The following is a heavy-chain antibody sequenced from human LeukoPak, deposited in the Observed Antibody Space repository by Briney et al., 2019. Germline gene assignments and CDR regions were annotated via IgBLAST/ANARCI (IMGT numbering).Heavy chain of an antibody. V-gene: IGHV3-53*01. CDR2: IYGGGST. Sequence: GGSLRLSCAATGLSVSSNFMSWVRQAPGKGLEWVSVIYGGGSTYYADSVKGRFTISRDTPKNTLYLQMNSLRVEDTAVYYCAKAGSGGGSSTSYYYWGQGTLVTVSS. CDR1: GLSVSSNF. J-gene: IGHJ4*02. D-gene: IGHD2-2*01. CDR3: AKAGSGGGSSTSYYY.